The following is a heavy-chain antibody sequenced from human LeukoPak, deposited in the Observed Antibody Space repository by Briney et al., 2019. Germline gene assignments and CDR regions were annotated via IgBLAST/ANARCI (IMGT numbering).Heavy chain of an antibody. CDR2: ISSSSSYI. CDR3: ASLDTKVIAVAGTDY. D-gene: IGHD6-19*01. Sequence: PGGSLRLSCAASGFTCSSYSMNWVRQAPGKELEWVSSISSSSSYIYYADSVKGRFTISRDNAKNSLYLQMNSLRAEDTAVYYCASLDTKVIAVAGTDYWGQGTLVTVSS. V-gene: IGHV3-21*01. CDR1: GFTCSSYS. J-gene: IGHJ4*02.